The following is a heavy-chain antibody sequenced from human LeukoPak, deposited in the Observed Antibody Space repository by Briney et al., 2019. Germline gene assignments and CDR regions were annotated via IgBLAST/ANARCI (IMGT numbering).Heavy chain of an antibody. V-gene: IGHV3-48*03. CDR3: ARDQRQVVTAIRYLDV. CDR2: INSDGNTV. J-gene: IGHJ6*03. Sequence: GGSLRLSCAASGFTFSSYEMNWVRQAPGKGLEWVSYINSDGNTVYYADSVKGRFTIFRDNAKNSLYLQMNSLRAEDTAVYYCARDQRQVVTAIRYLDVWGKGTTVTVSS. CDR1: GFTFSSYE. D-gene: IGHD2-21*02.